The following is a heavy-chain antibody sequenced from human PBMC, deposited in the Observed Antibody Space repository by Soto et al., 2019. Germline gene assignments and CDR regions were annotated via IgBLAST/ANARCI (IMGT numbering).Heavy chain of an antibody. V-gene: IGHV4-31*03. J-gene: IGHJ5*02. D-gene: IGHD2-2*01. CDR1: GDAIYIGGYY. Sequence: SETLSLTCTVSGDAIYIGGYYWTWIRQHPGKGLEWMGYIYHTGKTYYNPSLESRLTMSVDMSKNQFSLNLNCVTAADTAVYFCARDGSSTANWIDPWGQGTLVTVS. CDR2: IYHTGKT. CDR3: ARDGSSTANWIDP.